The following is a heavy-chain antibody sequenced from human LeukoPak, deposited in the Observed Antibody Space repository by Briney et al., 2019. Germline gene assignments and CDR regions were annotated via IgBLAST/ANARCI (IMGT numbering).Heavy chain of an antibody. V-gene: IGHV1-24*01. CDR1: GHTLTKLS. J-gene: IGHJ3*02. CDR2: FDPEDGEA. Sequence: ASVKVSCKVSGHTLTKLSIQWVRQAPGKGLEWMGGFDPEDGEAIYAQNFQGRVTMTEDTSTGTAYMELRSLRSDDTAVYYCAKPQHIVVVGDAFDIWGQGTMVTVSS. CDR3: AKPQHIVVVGDAFDI. D-gene: IGHD2-15*01.